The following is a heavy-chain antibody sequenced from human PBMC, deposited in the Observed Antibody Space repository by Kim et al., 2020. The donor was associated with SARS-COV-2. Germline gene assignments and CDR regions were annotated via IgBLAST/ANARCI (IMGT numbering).Heavy chain of an antibody. CDR1: GFTFSYYG. CDR2: ISYDESNQ. D-gene: IGHD2-2*01. CDR3: AKSVLPAVSRGDVFDI. Sequence: GGSLRLSCAASGFTFSYYGMHWVRQAPGKGLEWVAVISYDESNQYYADSVKGRFTISRDNFKNTLYLQMNSLRVEDTAVYYCAKSVLPAVSRGDVFDIWGQGTMVTVSS. V-gene: IGHV3-30*18. J-gene: IGHJ3*02.